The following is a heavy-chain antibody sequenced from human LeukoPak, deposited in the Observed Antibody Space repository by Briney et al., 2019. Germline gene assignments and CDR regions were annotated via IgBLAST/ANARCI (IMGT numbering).Heavy chain of an antibody. CDR1: RVLITNNNYF. CDR3: AKDKRYSSSWYNGNWFDP. D-gene: IGHD6-13*01. V-gene: IGHV4-39*07. Sequence: SETLSLTCTVSRVLITNNNYFWGWIRQAPGKGLEWIGNIFYSGTTYYDPSLPSLKGRITILVDTSKNQYSLKLRSVTAADTAVYYCAKDKRYSSSWYNGNWFDPWGQGTLVTASS. J-gene: IGHJ5*02. CDR2: IFYSGTT.